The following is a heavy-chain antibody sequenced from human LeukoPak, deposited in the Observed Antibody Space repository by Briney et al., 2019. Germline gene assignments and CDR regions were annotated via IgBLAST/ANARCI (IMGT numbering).Heavy chain of an antibody. D-gene: IGHD6-19*01. J-gene: IGHJ4*02. CDR1: GFTFSSYA. V-gene: IGHV3-30*04. Sequence: GGSLRLSCAASGFTFSSYAMHWVRQAPGKGLEWVAVISYDGRNNYYADSVKGRFTISRDNSKNTLYLQMNSLRAEDTAVFYCARTSYSSGWSPFDYWGQGTLVSVSS. CDR3: ARTSYSSGWSPFDY. CDR2: ISYDGRNN.